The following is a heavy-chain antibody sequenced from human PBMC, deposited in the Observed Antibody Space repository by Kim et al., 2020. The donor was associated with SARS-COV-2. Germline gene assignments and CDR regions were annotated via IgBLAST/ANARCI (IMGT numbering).Heavy chain of an antibody. J-gene: IGHJ4*02. CDR1: GYTFTTYW. CDR2: IYPGDSDT. CDR3: ARRMADTEVFDY. Sequence: GESLKISCKGSGYTFTTYWIGWVRQMPGKGLEWMGIIYPGDSDTRYSPSFQGQVTISADKYINTAYVQWSSLRASDTAMYYCARRMADTEVFDYWGQGTLVTVSS. V-gene: IGHV5-51*01.